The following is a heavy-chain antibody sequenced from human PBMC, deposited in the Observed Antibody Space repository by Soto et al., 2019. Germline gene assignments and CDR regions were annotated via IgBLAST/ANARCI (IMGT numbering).Heavy chain of an antibody. V-gene: IGHV2-5*01. CDR3: AHTRVPDTLDD. CDR2: IYWNGIE. J-gene: IGHJ4*02. CDR1: GFSLTNSGLG. Sequence: QITLKESGPTLVKPTQTLTLTCTFSGFSLTNSGLGVPWIRQPPGKALEWLGLIYWNGIERYSPSLKSRLSLPKDTSKAQVVLTMTNVGPVDTATYYCAHTRVPDTLDDWGQGTLVTVSA.